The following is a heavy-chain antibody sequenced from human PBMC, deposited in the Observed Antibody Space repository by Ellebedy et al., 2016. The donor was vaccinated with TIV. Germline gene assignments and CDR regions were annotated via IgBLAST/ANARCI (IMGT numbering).Heavy chain of an antibody. CDR1: GFTFSDYY. V-gene: IGHV3-11*04. Sequence: GESLKISCAASGFTFSDYYMGWIRQAPGKVLEWVSYISSSGTNIYHADSVKGRFTISRDNAKNTLYLQMNSLRAEDTAVYYCARGQTDYDWWSGYCNGWGQGTLVTVSS. CDR2: ISSSGTNI. CDR3: ARGQTDYDWWSGYCNG. J-gene: IGHJ4*02. D-gene: IGHD3-3*01.